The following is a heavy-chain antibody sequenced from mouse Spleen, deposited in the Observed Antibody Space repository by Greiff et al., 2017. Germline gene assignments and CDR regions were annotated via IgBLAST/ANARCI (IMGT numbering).Heavy chain of an antibody. CDR3: AKLYDYDAGFDY. Sequence: VKLMESGPGLVQPSQSLSITCTVSGFSLTSYGVHWVRQSPGKGLEWLGVIWRGGSTDYNAAFMSRLSITKDNSKSQVFFKMNSLQADDTAIYYCAKLYDYDAGFDYWGQGTTLTVSS. D-gene: IGHD2-4*01. V-gene: IGHV2-5*01. J-gene: IGHJ2*01. CDR2: IWRGGST. CDR1: GFSLTSYG.